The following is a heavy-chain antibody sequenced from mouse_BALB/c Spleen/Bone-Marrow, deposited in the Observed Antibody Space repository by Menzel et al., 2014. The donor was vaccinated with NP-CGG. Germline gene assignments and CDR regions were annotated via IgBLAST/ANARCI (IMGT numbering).Heavy chain of an antibody. CDR2: INPSNGGT. D-gene: IGHD1-1*01. CDR1: GYTFTSYY. V-gene: IGHV1S81*02. CDR3: TRDHYYYGSSYWYFDV. J-gene: IGHJ1*01. Sequence: QVQLQQPGAELVKPGASVKLSCKASGYTFTSYYMYWVKQRPGQGLEWIGGINPSNGGTNFNEKFKSKATLTVDKSSSTAYMQLSCLTSEDSAVYYCTRDHYYYGSSYWYFDVWGAGTTVTVSS.